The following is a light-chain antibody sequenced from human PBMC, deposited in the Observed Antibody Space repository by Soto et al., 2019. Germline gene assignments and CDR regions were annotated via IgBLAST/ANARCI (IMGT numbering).Light chain of an antibody. J-gene: IGLJ2*01. V-gene: IGLV1-51*01. CDR3: ATWYSGLSKLV. CDR2: DTN. CDR1: AYDIGSSY. Sequence: QSVLTQPPSVSASPGQSVTISCSGGAYDIGSSYVSWYQHFPGAAPHLVIYDTNNRPSGIPDRFSGSKSGTSATLVITGRQHGDEADYYCATWYSGLSKLVFGGGTQLTVL.